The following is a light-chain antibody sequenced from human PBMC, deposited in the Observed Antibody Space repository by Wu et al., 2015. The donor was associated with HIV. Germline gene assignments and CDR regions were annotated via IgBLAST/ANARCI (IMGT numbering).Light chain of an antibody. CDR2: VGS. V-gene: IGKV1-6*01. J-gene: IGKJ2*03. CDR1: QDIRND. CDR3: LQDYKYPYS. Sequence: AIQMTQSPSSLSASVGDRVTITCRASQDIRNDLDWYKQKPGKAPKLLVYVGSRLQSGVPSRFSGSGSGTDFTLTISSLQPEDFATYYCLQDYKYPYSFGQGTKLEI.